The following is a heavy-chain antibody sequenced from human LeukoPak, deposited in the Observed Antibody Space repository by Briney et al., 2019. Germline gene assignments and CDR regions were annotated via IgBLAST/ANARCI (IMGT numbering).Heavy chain of an antibody. CDR3: ARDRSIVAADHFDY. CDR1: GYNFTTYG. Sequence: GASVKVPCKASGYNFTTYGISWVRQAPGQGLEWMGWISVYNGNTKYAQKLQGRVTMTTDTSTTTAYMELRSLRSDDTAVYYCARDRSIVAADHFDYWGQGTLVTVSS. V-gene: IGHV1-18*04. J-gene: IGHJ4*02. D-gene: IGHD6-13*01. CDR2: ISVYNGNT.